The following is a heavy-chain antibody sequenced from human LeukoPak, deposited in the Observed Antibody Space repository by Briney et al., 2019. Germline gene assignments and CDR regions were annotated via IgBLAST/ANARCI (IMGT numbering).Heavy chain of an antibody. CDR3: ARGGTGDLSY. D-gene: IGHD7-27*01. CDR2: IYTSGST. CDR1: GSSIRSGSYY. V-gene: IGHV4-61*02. J-gene: IGHJ4*02. Sequence: SQTLSLTCTVSGSSIRSGSYYWSWMRQPAGKGLEWIGRIYTSGSTNYNPSLKSRVTISVDKSKNQFSLRLSSVTAADTAVYYCARGGTGDLSYWGQGTLVTVSS.